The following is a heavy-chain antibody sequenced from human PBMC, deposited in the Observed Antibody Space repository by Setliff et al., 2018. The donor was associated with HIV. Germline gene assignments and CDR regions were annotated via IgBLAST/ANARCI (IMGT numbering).Heavy chain of an antibody. J-gene: IGHJ1*01. CDR3: ARDGEGVGKPSYYFQH. D-gene: IGHD3-10*01. CDR2: INSNNMGT. CDR1: GYTFMNYG. V-gene: IGHV1-2*02. Sequence: GASVKVSCKASGYTFMNYGLSWVRQAPGQGLEWMGWINSNNMGTDYSQKFQGRVTMTRDKSISTVYMELSRLRSDDTAVYYCARDGEGVGKPSYYFQHWGQGTLVTVSS.